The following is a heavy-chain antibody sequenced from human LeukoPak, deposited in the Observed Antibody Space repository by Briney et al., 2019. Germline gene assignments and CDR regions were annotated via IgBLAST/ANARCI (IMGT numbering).Heavy chain of an antibody. Sequence: GGSLRLSCAASGFTFSSYEMNWVRQAPGKGLEWVSYISSSGSTIYYADSVKGRFTISRDNSKNTLYLQMNSLRAEDTAVYYCAKDSEQWLVSDYFDYWGQGTLVTVSS. CDR2: ISSSGSTI. CDR3: AKDSEQWLVSDYFDY. J-gene: IGHJ4*02. CDR1: GFTFSSYE. V-gene: IGHV3-48*03. D-gene: IGHD6-19*01.